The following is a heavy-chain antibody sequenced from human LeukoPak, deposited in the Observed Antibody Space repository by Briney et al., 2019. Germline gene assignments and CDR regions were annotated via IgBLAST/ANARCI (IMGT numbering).Heavy chain of an antibody. V-gene: IGHV4-38-2*01. CDR2: IYHSGST. D-gene: IGHD3/OR15-3a*01. J-gene: IGHJ6*03. CDR1: GYSINSGYY. Sequence: PSETLSLTGAVSGYSINSGYYWGRIRQPPGKGLEWIGSIYHSGSTYYNPSLKSRVTISVDTSKNQFSLKLSSVTAADTAVYYCARRRIYDFRTVYYPYDYYYYIDAWSKGTTVTVTS. CDR3: ARRRIYDFRTVYYPYDYYYYIDA.